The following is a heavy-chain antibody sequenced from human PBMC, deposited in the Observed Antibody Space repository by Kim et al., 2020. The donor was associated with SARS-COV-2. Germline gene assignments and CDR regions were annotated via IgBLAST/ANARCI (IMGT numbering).Heavy chain of an antibody. J-gene: IGHJ4*02. D-gene: IGHD6-19*01. CDR1: GGSISSYY. Sequence: SETLSLTCTVSGGSISSYYWSWIRQPPGKGLEWIGYIYYSGSTNYNPSLKSRVTISVDTSKNQFSLKLSSVTAADTAVYYCARDFGSGWYPTFDYWGQGTLVTVSS. CDR3: ARDFGSGWYPTFDY. CDR2: IYYSGST. V-gene: IGHV4-59*12.